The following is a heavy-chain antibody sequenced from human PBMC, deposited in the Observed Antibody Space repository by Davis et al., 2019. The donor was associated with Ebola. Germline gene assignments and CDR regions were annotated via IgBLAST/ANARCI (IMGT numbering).Heavy chain of an antibody. V-gene: IGHV3-30*18. CDR3: AKEYCPNSGPYCTYFEV. Sequence: GESLKTSCSALGFSFATYGMHWVRQAPGKGLEWVASMSYHGSHTSYVDSVKGRFTISRDNSRNTLYLQMNSLRSEDTAVYFCAKEYCPNSGPYCTYFEVWGQGTQVTVSS. D-gene: IGHD3-10*01. CDR2: MSYHGSHT. CDR1: GFSFATYG. J-gene: IGHJ4*02.